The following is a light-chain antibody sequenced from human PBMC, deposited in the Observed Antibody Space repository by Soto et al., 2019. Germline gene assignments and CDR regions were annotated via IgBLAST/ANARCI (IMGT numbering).Light chain of an antibody. CDR2: SGD. V-gene: IGLV1-44*01. CDR3: AAWDDSPNLRLL. CDR1: SSNIGRNS. Sequence: QSVLSQPPSASGTPGQTVTSSCSGGSSNIGRNSVDWYQQFPGTAPRLLIYSGDQRPSGVPDRFSGSKSGTSASLAISGLQSADEADYYCAAWDDSPNLRLLFGGGTKVTVL. J-gene: IGLJ2*01.